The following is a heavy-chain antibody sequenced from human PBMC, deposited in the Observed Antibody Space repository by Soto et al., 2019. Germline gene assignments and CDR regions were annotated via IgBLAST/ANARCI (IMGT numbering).Heavy chain of an antibody. CDR2: IYYSGST. D-gene: IGHD6-19*01. V-gene: IGHV4-31*03. CDR1: GGSISSDGYY. CDR3: ARAKAVAGSYFDY. J-gene: IGHJ4*02. Sequence: QVQLQESGPGLVKPSQTLSLTCTVSGGSISSDGYYWSWIRQHPGKGLEWIGYIYYSGSTYYNPSLKSRVTISVDTSKNQFSLKLSSVTAADTAVYYCARAKAVAGSYFDYWGQGTLVTVSS.